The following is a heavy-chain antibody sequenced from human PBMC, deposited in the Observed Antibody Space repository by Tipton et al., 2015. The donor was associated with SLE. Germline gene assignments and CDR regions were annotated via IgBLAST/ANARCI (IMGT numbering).Heavy chain of an antibody. D-gene: IGHD6-13*01. CDR3: ARDPVIAAAGMGTLDY. J-gene: IGHJ4*02. Sequence: SLRLSCAASGFTFSSYGMHWVRQAPGKGLEWVAFIRYDGSNKYYADSVKGRFTISRDNSKNTLYLQMNSLRAEDTAVYYCARDPVIAAAGMGTLDYWGQGTLVTVSS. V-gene: IGHV3-30*02. CDR1: GFTFSSYG. CDR2: IRYDGSNK.